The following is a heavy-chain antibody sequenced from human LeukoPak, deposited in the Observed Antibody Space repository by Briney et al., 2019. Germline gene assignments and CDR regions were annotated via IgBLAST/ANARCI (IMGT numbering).Heavy chain of an antibody. CDR1: GFTFSSYS. V-gene: IGHV3-21*01. Sequence: GGSLRLSXAASGFTFSSYSMNGVRQGPGKGLEGVSSISSSSSYIYYADSVNGRFTISRDNAKNSLYLQMNSLRAEDTAVYYCASSDFWSGYGNFDYWGQGTLVTVSS. D-gene: IGHD3-3*01. J-gene: IGHJ4*02. CDR2: ISSSSSYI. CDR3: ASSDFWSGYGNFDY.